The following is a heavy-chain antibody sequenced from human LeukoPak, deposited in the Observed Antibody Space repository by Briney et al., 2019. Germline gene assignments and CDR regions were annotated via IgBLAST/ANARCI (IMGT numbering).Heavy chain of an antibody. CDR2: ISYDGSNK. J-gene: IGHJ6*03. CDR3: ARVLSGGIRALTYYYYIDV. D-gene: IGHD3-9*01. CDR1: GFTFSTYA. Sequence: GGSLRLSCAASGFTFSTYAMHWVRQAPGKGLEWVAVISYDGSNKYYADSVKGRFTISRDNSKNTLYLQMNSLRAEDTAVYYCARVLSGGIRALTYYYYIDVWGKGTTVTISS. V-gene: IGHV3-30*04.